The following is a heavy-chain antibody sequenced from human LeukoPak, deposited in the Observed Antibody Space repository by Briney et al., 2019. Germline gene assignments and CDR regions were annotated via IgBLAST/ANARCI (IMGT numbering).Heavy chain of an antibody. CDR1: GGSISSGDYY. D-gene: IGHD5-12*01. Sequence: SQTLSLTXTVSGGSISSGDYYWSWIRQPPGKGLDWIGYIYYSGSTYYNPSLKSRVTISVDTSKNQFSLKLSSVTAADTAVYYCARDDPGGYSGYDFAFDIWGQGTMVTVSS. V-gene: IGHV4-30-4*08. CDR3: ARDDPGGYSGYDFAFDI. CDR2: IYYSGST. J-gene: IGHJ3*02.